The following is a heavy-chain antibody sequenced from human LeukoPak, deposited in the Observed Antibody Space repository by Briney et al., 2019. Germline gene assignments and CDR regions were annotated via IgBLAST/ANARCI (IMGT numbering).Heavy chain of an antibody. CDR1: GFTFDDYG. V-gene: IGHV3-20*04. D-gene: IGHD6-13*01. CDR3: AKDGPYSSSWYPDY. J-gene: IGHJ4*02. Sequence: GGSLRLSCAASGFTFDDYGMSWVRQAPGKGLEWVSGINWNGGSTGYADSVKGRFTISRDNAKNSLYLQMNSLRAEDTAVYYCAKDGPYSSSWYPDYWGQGTLVTVSS. CDR2: INWNGGST.